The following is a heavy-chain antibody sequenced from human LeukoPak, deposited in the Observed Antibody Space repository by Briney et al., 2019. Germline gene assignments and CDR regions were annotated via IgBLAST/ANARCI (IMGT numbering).Heavy chain of an antibody. CDR3: ARHYPGDYYYYYMDV. D-gene: IGHD1-26*01. CDR1: GGSISSYY. CDR2: IYTSGST. V-gene: IGHV4-4*09. Sequence: SETLSLTCSVSGGSISSYYWSWIRQPPGKGLEWIGYIYTSGSTNYNPSLKSRVTISVDTFKNQFSLKLSSVTAADTAVYYCARHYPGDYYYYYMDVWGKGTTVTVSS. J-gene: IGHJ6*03.